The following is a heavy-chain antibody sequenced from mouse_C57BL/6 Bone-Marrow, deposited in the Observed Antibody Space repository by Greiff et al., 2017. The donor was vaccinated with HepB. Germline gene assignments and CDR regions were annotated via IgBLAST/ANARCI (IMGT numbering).Heavy chain of an antibody. V-gene: IGHV3-6*01. CDR1: GYSITSGYY. J-gene: IGHJ1*03. CDR3: ARGRHAVGPYFDV. CDR2: ISYDGSN. D-gene: IGHD1-1*01. Sequence: EVKLVESGPGLVKPSQSLSLTCSVTGYSITSGYYWNWIRQFPGNKLEWMGYISYDGSNNYNPSLKNRISITRDTSKNQFFLKLNSVTTEDTATYYCARGRHAVGPYFDVWGTGTTVTVSS.